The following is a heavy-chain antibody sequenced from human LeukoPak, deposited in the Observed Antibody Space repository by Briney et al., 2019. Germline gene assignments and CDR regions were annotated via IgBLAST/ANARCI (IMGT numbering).Heavy chain of an antibody. CDR1: GGSISSYY. Sequence: SETLSLTCTVSGGSISSYYWSWIRQPPGKGLEWIGYIYYSGSTNYNPSLESRVTISVDTSKNQFSLRLSSVTAADTAVYYCARAGRGGGFDYWGQGTLVIVSS. CDR3: ARAGRGGGFDY. J-gene: IGHJ4*02. D-gene: IGHD1-14*01. CDR2: IYYSGST. V-gene: IGHV4-59*08.